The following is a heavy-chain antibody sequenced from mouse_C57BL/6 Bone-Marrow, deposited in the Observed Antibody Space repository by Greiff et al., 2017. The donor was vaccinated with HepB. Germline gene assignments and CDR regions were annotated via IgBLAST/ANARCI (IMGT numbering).Heavy chain of an antibody. Sequence: VQVVESGPELARPWASVKISCQAFYTFSRRVHFAIRDTNYWMQWVKQRPGQGLEWIGAIYPGNGDTSYNQKLKGKATLTADKSSSTAYMQLSSLTSEDSAVYYCAWSYYYGSSPWFAYWGQGTLVTVSA. CDR1: YTFSRRVH. V-gene: IGHV1-87*01. CDR3: SEDSAVYYCAWSYYYGSSPWFAY. D-gene: IGHD1-1*01. CDR2: GQGLEWIG. J-gene: IGHJ3*01.